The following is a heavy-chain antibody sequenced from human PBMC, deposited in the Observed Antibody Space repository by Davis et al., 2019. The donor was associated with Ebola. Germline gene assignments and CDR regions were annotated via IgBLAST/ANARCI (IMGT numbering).Heavy chain of an antibody. Sequence: GESLKISCKGSGYSFTSYWIGWVRQIPGKGLEWIGIIYPGDSDTRYSPSFQGQVTISADKSSKTAFLQWSSLKASDTAMYYCASLRRTITGMDDGFDIWGQGTMVTVSS. CDR2: IYPGDSDT. CDR3: ASLRRTITGMDDGFDI. J-gene: IGHJ3*02. CDR1: GYSFTSYW. D-gene: IGHD7-27*01. V-gene: IGHV5-51*01.